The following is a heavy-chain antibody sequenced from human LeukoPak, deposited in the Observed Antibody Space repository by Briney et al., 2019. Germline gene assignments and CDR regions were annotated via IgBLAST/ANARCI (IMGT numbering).Heavy chain of an antibody. V-gene: IGHV4-39*01. CDR1: GGSISSSSYY. CDR2: IYYSGST. Sequence: TSETLSLTCTVSGGSISSSSYYWGWIRQPPGKGLEWIGSIYYSGSTYYNPSLKSRVTISVDTSKNQFSLKLSSVTAADTAVYYCARHNHYYYYYYYMDVWGKGTTVTVSS. D-gene: IGHD1-14*01. J-gene: IGHJ6*03. CDR3: ARHNHYYYYYYYMDV.